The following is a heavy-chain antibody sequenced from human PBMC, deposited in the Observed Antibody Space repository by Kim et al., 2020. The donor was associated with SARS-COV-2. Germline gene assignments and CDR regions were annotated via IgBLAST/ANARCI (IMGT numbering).Heavy chain of an antibody. CDR2: ISYDGSNK. J-gene: IGHJ4*02. V-gene: IGHV3-30*04. Sequence: GGSLRLSCAASGFTFSSYAMHWVRQAPGKGLEWVAVISYDGSNKYYADSVKGRFTISRDNSKNTLYLQMNSLRAEDTAVYYCARDSSAAWGFFDYWAREPWSPSPQ. CDR1: GFTFSSYA. CDR3: ARDSSAAWGFFDY. D-gene: IGHD2-2*01.